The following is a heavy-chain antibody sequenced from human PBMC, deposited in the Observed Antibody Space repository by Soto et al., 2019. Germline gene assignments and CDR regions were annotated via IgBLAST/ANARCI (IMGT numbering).Heavy chain of an antibody. CDR1: GGTFSSYA. D-gene: IGHD2-15*01. V-gene: IGHV1-69*13. CDR2: IIPIFGTA. Sequence: SVKVSCKASGGTFSSYAISWVRQAPGQGLEWMGGIIPIFGTANYAQKFQGRVTITADESTSTAYMELSSLRSEDTAVYYCARDMEDCSGGSCYWLDPWGQGTLVTVSS. CDR3: ARDMEDCSGGSCYWLDP. J-gene: IGHJ5*02.